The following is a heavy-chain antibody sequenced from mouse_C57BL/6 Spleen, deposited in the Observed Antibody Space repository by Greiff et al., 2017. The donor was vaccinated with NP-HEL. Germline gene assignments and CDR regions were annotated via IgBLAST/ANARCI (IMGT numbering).Heavy chain of an antibody. CDR2: IHPSDSDT. CDR3: AVSYYSNPAWFAY. J-gene: IGHJ3*01. Sequence: QIQLQHPGAELVKPGASVKVSCKASGYTFTSYWMHWVRQRPGQGLEWIGRIHPSDSDTNYNQKFKGKATLTVDKSSSTAYMQLSSLTSEDSAVYYCAVSYYSNPAWFAYWGQGTLVTVSA. CDR1: GYTFTSYW. D-gene: IGHD2-5*01. V-gene: IGHV1-74*01.